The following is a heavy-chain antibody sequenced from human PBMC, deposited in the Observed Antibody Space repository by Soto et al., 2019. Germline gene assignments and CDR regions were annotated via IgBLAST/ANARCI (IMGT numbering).Heavy chain of an antibody. V-gene: IGHV1-18*01. CDR3: ARRFLTSTPRSEGYYYYCMYV. CDR1: GYTFTSYG. Sequence: QVQLVQSGAEVKKPGASVKVSCKASGYTFTSYGISWVRQAPGQGLEWMGWISAYNGNTNYAQKLQGRVTMTTDTSTSTAYMELRSLRSDDTAVYYCARRFLTSTPRSEGYYYYCMYVWGQGTTVTVSS. CDR2: ISAYNGNT. D-gene: IGHD3-10*01. J-gene: IGHJ6*02.